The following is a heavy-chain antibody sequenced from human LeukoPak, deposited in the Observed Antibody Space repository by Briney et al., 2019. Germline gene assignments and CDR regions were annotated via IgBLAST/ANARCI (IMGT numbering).Heavy chain of an antibody. Sequence: SETLSLTCAVYGGSFSGYYWSWIRQPPGKGLEWIGEINHSGSTNYNPSLTSRVTISVDTSKNQFSLKLSSVTAADTAVYYCARGTMVRGTTTYYYGMDVWGKGTTVTVSS. CDR2: INHSGST. CDR1: GGSFSGYY. J-gene: IGHJ6*04. CDR3: ARGTMVRGTTTYYYGMDV. D-gene: IGHD3-10*01. V-gene: IGHV4-34*01.